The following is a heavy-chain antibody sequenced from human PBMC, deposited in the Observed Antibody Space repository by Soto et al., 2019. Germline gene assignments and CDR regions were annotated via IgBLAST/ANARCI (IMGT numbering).Heavy chain of an antibody. D-gene: IGHD3-3*01. V-gene: IGHV1-69*01. CDR1: GGTFSSYA. J-gene: IGHJ4*02. CDR2: IIPIFGTA. CDR3: ASARGRDFWSWPQPYIEYYFDY. Sequence: QVQLVQSGAEVKKPGSSVKVSCKASGGTFSSYAISWVRQAPGQGLEWMGGIIPIFGTANYAQKFQGRVTITADESTSTAYIELSSLRSEDTAVYYCASARGRDFWSWPQPYIEYYFDYLGQGTLVTVSS.